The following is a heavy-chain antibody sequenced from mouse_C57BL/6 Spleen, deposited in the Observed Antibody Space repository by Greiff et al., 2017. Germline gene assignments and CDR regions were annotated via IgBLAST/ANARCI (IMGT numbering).Heavy chain of an antibody. CDR2: INYDGSST. CDR3: ARDQCYFDY. V-gene: IGHV5-16*01. D-gene: IGHD6-1*01. Sequence: DVQLVESEGGLVQPGSSMKLSCTASGFTFSDYYMAWVRQVPEKGLEWVANINYDGSSTYYLDSLKSRFIISRDNAKNILYLQMSSLKSEDTVTYYCARDQCYFDYWGQGTTLTVSS. J-gene: IGHJ2*01. CDR1: GFTFSDYY.